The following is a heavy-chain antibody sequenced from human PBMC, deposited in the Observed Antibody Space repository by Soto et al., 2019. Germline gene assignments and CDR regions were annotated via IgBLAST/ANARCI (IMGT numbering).Heavy chain of an antibody. Sequence: SCKASGYTFTSYGISWVRQAPGQGLEWMGWISVYNGNTKYAQKFQGRVTMTTDTSTSTAYMELRSLRSDDTAVYYCARDFWGRDYYDSSGLDIWGQGTMVTVS. D-gene: IGHD3-22*01. J-gene: IGHJ3*02. CDR1: GYTFTSYG. CDR2: ISVYNGNT. V-gene: IGHV1-18*01. CDR3: ARDFWGRDYYDSSGLDI.